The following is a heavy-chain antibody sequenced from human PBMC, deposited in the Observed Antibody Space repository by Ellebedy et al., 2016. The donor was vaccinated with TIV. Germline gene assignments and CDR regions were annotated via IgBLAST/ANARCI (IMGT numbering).Heavy chain of an antibody. CDR1: TFTFSKYA. Sequence: ESLKISCAASTFTFSKYAMSWVRQPPGKGLEWIGEINHSGSTNYNPSLKSRVTISVDTSKNQFSLKLSFATAADTAVYYCAKRMNRFYDQWGQGTLVTVSS. V-gene: IGHV4-34*08. J-gene: IGHJ4*02. CDR2: INHSGST. D-gene: IGHD3-3*01. CDR3: AKRMNRFYDQ.